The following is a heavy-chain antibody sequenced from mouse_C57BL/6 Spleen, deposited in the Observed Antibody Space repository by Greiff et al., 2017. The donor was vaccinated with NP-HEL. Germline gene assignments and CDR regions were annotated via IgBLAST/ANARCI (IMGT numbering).Heavy chain of an antibody. D-gene: IGHD4-1*01. J-gene: IGHJ3*01. CDR1: GYTFTSYW. Sequence: VQLQQPGAELVRPGSSVKLSCKASGYTFTSYWMDWVKQRPGQGLEWIGNIYPSDSETHYNQKFKDKATLTVDKSSSTAYMQLSSLTSEDSAVYYCARNSELGRFAYWGQGTLVTVSA. CDR2: IYPSDSET. V-gene: IGHV1-61*01. CDR3: ARNSELGRFAY.